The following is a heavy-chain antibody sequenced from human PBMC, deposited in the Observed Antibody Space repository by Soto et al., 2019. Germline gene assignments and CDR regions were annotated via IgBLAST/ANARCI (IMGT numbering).Heavy chain of an antibody. V-gene: IGHV1-24*01. CDR1: GYTLTELS. D-gene: IGHD6-13*01. J-gene: IGHJ6*02. CDR3: AGDKMVAAAGRGLVNYYYYGMDV. CDR2: FDPEDGET. Sequence: WASVKVSCKVSGYTLTELSMHWVRQAPGKGLEWMGGFDPEDGETIYAQKFQGRVTMTEDTSTDTAYMELSSLRSEDTAVYYCAGDKMVAAAGRGLVNYYYYGMDVWGQGTTVTVSS.